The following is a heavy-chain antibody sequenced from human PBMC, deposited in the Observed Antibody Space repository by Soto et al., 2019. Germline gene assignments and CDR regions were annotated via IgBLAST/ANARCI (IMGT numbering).Heavy chain of an antibody. CDR1: GFPFSTYG. V-gene: IGHV3-33*01. J-gene: IGHJ3*02. D-gene: IGHD1-1*01. Sequence: QVQLVESGGGVVQPGTSLRLSCAVSGFPFSTYGFHWVRQPPGKGLEWVAVIVSDGSAKYHADSVEGRFTISRDNSKYTLYPQMNSLRAEDTAVYYCARDDAFGNENGFDIWVQGTMVTFSS. CDR3: ARDDAFGNENGFDI. CDR2: IVSDGSAK.